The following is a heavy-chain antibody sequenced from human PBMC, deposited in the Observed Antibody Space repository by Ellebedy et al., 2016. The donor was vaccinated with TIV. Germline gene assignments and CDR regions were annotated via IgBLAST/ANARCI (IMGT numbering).Heavy chain of an antibody. CDR1: GFTFSNYW. J-gene: IGHJ4*02. Sequence: GGSLRLPCAASGFTFSNYWMKWVRQAPGKGLEWVANIKQDGSEKYYVDSVKGRFTISRDHAKNSLFLQMNSLGVEDTAVYFCARGGYGRPFDCWGQGTLVTVSS. V-gene: IGHV3-7*03. CDR2: IKQDGSEK. CDR3: ARGGYGRPFDC. D-gene: IGHD5-12*01.